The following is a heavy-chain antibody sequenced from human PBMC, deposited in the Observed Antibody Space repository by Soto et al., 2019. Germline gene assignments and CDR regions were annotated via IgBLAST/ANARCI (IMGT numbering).Heavy chain of an antibody. CDR3: ARDPGVGATESTGYNWFDP. CDR2: IIPILGIA. CDR1: GGTFSSYT. D-gene: IGHD1-26*01. J-gene: IGHJ5*02. V-gene: IGHV1-69*08. Sequence: QVQLVQSGAEVKKPGSSVKVSCKASGGTFSSYTISWVRQAPGQGLEWMGRIIPILGIANYAQKFQGRVTITADKXXSXAXXELSSLRSEDTAVYYCARDPGVGATESTGYNWFDPWGQGTLVTVSS.